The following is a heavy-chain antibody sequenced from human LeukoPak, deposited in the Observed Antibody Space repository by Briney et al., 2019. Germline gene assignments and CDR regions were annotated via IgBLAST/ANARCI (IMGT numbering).Heavy chain of an antibody. J-gene: IGHJ4*02. CDR2: IYYSGST. CDR3: ARHLEYDYFDY. D-gene: IGHD2/OR15-2a*01. V-gene: IGHV4-39*01. Sequence: PSETLSLTCTVSGGSISSSSYYWGWIRQPPGKGLEWIGSIYYSGSTYYNPSLKSRVTISVDTSKNQFSLKLSSVTAADTAVYYCARHLEYDYFDYWGQGTLVTVSS. CDR1: GGSISSSSYY.